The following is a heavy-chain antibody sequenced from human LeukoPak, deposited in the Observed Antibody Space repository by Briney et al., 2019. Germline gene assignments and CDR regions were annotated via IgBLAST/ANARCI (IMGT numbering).Heavy chain of an antibody. V-gene: IGHV3-23*01. CDR2: ITGNGATT. CDR3: AKDFAVAAYFDY. J-gene: IGHJ4*02. D-gene: IGHD6-19*01. Sequence: GGSLRLSCAAAGFTFSSFSMNWVRQAPGKGPEWVSGITGNGATTYYADSVKGRFTISRDNSKNTLYLQLNSMRAEDTAIYYCAKDFAVAAYFDYWGQGTLITVSS. CDR1: GFTFSSFS.